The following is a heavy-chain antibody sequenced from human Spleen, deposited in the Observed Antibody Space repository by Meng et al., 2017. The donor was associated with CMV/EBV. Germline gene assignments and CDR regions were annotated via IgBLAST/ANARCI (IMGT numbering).Heavy chain of an antibody. V-gene: IGHV1-18*04. J-gene: IGHJ4*02. D-gene: IGHD6-19*01. CDR3: ARTPVADTIFDY. CDR1: GYTFATFG. Sequence: SCKASGYTFATFGISWVRQAPGQGLEWVGWIDTYTGSTKYAQRLQGRVTMTTDTSTSTAYMDLRSLRSDDTAVYYCARTPVADTIFDYWGQGTLVTVSS. CDR2: IDTYTGST.